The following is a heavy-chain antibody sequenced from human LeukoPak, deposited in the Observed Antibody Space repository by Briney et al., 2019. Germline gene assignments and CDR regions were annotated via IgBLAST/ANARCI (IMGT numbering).Heavy chain of an antibody. CDR1: GGSISSYY. J-gene: IGHJ4*02. CDR3: ARDHGFGESEFDY. V-gene: IGHV4-59*01. CDR2: IYYSGST. D-gene: IGHD3-10*01. Sequence: PSETLSLTCTVSGGSISSYYWSWIRQPPGKGLEWIGYIYYSGSTNYNPSLESRVTISVDTSKNQFSLKLSSVTAADTAVYYCARDHGFGESEFDYWGQGTLVTVSS.